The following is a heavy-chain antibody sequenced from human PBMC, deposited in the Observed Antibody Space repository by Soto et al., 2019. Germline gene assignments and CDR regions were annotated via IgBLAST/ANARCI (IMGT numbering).Heavy chain of an antibody. V-gene: IGHV3-30-3*01. D-gene: IGHD3-22*01. CDR2: ISYDGSNK. CDR1: GFTFSSYA. Sequence: QVQLVESGGGVVQPGRSLRLSCAASGFTFSSYAMHWVRQAPGKGLEWVAVISYDGSNKYYADSVKGRFTISRDNSKNTLYLQMNSLRAEDTAVYYCAREEQDSSGYYYFDYWGQGTLVTVSS. J-gene: IGHJ4*02. CDR3: AREEQDSSGYYYFDY.